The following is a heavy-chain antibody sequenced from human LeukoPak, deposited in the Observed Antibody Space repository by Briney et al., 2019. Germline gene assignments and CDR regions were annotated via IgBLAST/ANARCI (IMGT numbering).Heavy chain of an antibody. CDR2: INAGNGNT. J-gene: IGHJ4*02. Sequence: ASVKVSCKASGYTFTSYAMHWVRQAPGQRLEWMGWINAGNGNTKYSQKFQGRVTITRDTSASTAYMELSSLRSEDTAVYYCAMDTADGGTIGYWGQGTLVTVSS. V-gene: IGHV1-3*01. CDR3: AMDTADGGTIGY. CDR1: GYTFTSYA. D-gene: IGHD5-18*01.